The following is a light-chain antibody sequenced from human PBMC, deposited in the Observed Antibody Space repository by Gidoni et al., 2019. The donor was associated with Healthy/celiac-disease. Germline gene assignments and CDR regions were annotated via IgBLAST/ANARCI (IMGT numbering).Light chain of an antibody. J-gene: IGKJ3*01. CDR3: QQRSNWPPFT. CDR1: QSVSSY. CDR2: DAS. Sequence: EIVLTRSPATRSLSPGERATLPCRASQSVSSYLAWDQQKPGQAPRLLIYDASNRATGIPARSSCSGSGTDFTLTISSLEPEDFAVYYCQQRSNWPPFTFGPGTKVEIK. V-gene: IGKV3-11*01.